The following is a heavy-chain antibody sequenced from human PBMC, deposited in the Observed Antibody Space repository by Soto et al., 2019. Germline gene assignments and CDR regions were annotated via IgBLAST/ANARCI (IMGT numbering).Heavy chain of an antibody. Sequence: PXEXLKISCKTSGYXFTSQWLGWVRHMPGKGLELIGIIFPGYSDTRYSPYFQGQVTISSDKSISTAYLKWRSLKASDTAMYYCARLGDGYPDYWGQGTLVTVSS. CDR1: GYXFTSQW. J-gene: IGHJ4*02. CDR2: IFPGYSDT. D-gene: IGHD5-12*01. CDR3: ARLGDGYPDY. V-gene: IGHV5-51*01.